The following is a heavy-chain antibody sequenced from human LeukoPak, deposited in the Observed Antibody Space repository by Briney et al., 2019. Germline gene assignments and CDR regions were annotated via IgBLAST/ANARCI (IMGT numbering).Heavy chain of an antibody. D-gene: IGHD6-13*01. CDR1: GGSFSGYY. CDR3: ARGRYLTTSGGAAAGFLDY. Sequence: KPSETLSLTCAVYGGSFSGYYWSWIRQPPGKGLEWIGEINHSGSTNYNPSLKSRVTISVDKSKNQFSLKLSSVTAADTAVYYCARGRYLTTSGGAAAGFLDYWGQGSLVTVST. V-gene: IGHV4-34*01. CDR2: INHSGST. J-gene: IGHJ4*02.